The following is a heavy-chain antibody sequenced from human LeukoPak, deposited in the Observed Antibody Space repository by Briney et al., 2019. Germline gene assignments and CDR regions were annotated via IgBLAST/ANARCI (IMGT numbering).Heavy chain of an antibody. Sequence: PGGSLRLSCAASGFTFSSYGMHWVRQAPGKGLEWVAFIRYDGSNKYYADSVKGRFTISRDNSKNTLYLQMNSLRAEDTAVYYCAKDLGYYYDSSGPFDYWGQGTLVTVSS. CDR1: GFTFSSYG. CDR3: AKDLGYYYDSSGPFDY. CDR2: IRYDGSNK. J-gene: IGHJ4*02. D-gene: IGHD3-22*01. V-gene: IGHV3-30*02.